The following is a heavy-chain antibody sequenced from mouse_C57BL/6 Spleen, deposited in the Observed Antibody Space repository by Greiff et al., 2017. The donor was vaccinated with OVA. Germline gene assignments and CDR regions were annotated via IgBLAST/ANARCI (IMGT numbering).Heavy chain of an antibody. V-gene: IGHV5-6*01. J-gene: IGHJ1*03. Sequence: EVNVVESGGDLVKPGGSLKLSCAASGFTFSSYGMSWVRQTPDKRLEWVATISSGGSYTYYPDSVKGRFTISRDNAKNTLYLQMSSLKSEDTAMYYCARNYDYEGYFDVWGTGTTVTVSS. CDR1: GFTFSSYG. CDR2: ISSGGSYT. CDR3: ARNYDYEGYFDV. D-gene: IGHD2-4*01.